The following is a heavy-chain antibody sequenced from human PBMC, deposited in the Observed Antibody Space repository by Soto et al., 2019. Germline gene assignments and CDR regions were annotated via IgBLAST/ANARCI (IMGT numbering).Heavy chain of an antibody. D-gene: IGHD4-17*01. Sequence: ESGGGLVQPGGSLRLSCAASGFTFTSYAMHWVRQAPGKGLEWVSGISGSGANTYYADSVKGRFTISRDNSKNRLYLQMNSLRADDTAVYYCAKRGADYADRLYYYMDVWGKGTTVTVSS. CDR3: AKRGADYADRLYYYMDV. CDR2: ISGSGANT. V-gene: IGHV3-23*01. CDR1: GFTFTSYA. J-gene: IGHJ6*03.